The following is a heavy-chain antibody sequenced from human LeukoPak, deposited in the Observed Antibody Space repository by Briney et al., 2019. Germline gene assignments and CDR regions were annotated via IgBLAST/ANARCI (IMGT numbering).Heavy chain of an antibody. D-gene: IGHD3-10*01. CDR1: GFIFNSYG. Sequence: GGSLRLSCAASGFIFNSYGMHWVRQAPGKGLEWVAVISYDGSNKYYADSVKGRFTISRDNSKNTLYLQMNSLRAEDTAVYYCAREKFGDGSFDIWGQGTMVTVSS. CDR3: AREKFGDGSFDI. V-gene: IGHV3-30*19. J-gene: IGHJ3*02. CDR2: ISYDGSNK.